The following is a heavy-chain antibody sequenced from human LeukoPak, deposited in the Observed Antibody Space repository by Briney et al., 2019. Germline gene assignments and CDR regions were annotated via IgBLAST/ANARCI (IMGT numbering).Heavy chain of an antibody. V-gene: IGHV3-30*02. Sequence: PGGSLRLSCAASGFIFSDYGMHWVRQAPGKGLEWVAFIRYDGSDKYYADSVKGRFTNSRDDSKNTLYLQMNSLRPEDTAVYYCAELYGSGTSYHPLDYWGQGTLVTVSP. CDR3: AELYGSGTSYHPLDY. CDR1: GFIFSDYG. CDR2: IRYDGSDK. D-gene: IGHD3-10*01. J-gene: IGHJ4*02.